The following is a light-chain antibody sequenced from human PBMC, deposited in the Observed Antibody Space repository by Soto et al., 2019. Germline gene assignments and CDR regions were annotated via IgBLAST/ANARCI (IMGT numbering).Light chain of an antibody. CDR3: SSYTSTSTPWV. CDR2: EVS. CDR1: SSDVGAYKF. J-gene: IGLJ3*02. Sequence: QSALTQPASVSGSPGQSITIFCSGTSSDVGAYKFVSWYRHHPGKAPQVMIYEVSNRPSGVSNRFSGSKSGNTASLTISELQPEDEGDYYCSSYTSTSTPWVFGGGTKLTVL. V-gene: IGLV2-14*01.